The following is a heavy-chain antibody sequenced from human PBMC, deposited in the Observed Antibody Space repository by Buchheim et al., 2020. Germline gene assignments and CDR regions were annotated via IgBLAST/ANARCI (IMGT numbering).Heavy chain of an antibody. D-gene: IGHD2/OR15-2a*01. V-gene: IGHV4-4*02. Sequence: LQQSGPGLVKPSETLSLTCVVSGGSISSSQWWSWVRQPPGKGLEWIGEISDGKNTKYNPSLASRVTLSVDKSKNQLSLKLNSLTAADTAVYYCGRDPHSKTALYDYWGQGT. J-gene: IGHJ4*02. CDR1: GGSISSSQW. CDR2: ISDGKNT. CDR3: GRDPHSKTALYDY.